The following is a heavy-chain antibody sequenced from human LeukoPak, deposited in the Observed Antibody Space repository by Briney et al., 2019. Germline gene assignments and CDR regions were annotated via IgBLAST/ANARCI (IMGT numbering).Heavy chain of an antibody. Sequence: SVKVSCKASGGTFSSYAISWVRQAPGQGLEWMGGIVPIFGAANYSQKFQGRVTMTTDTSTSTAYMELRSLRSDDTAVYYCARDRGYYGSGSYLSYWGQGTLVTVSS. D-gene: IGHD3-10*01. CDR3: ARDRGYYGSGSYLSY. J-gene: IGHJ4*02. CDR1: GGTFSSYA. CDR2: IVPIFGAA. V-gene: IGHV1-69*05.